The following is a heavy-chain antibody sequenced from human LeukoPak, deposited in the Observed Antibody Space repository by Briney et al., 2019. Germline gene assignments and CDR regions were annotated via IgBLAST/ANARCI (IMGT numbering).Heavy chain of an antibody. J-gene: IGHJ4*02. CDR2: INPSGGST. Sequence: ASVKVSCKASGYTFTSYCMHWVRQAPGQGLEWMGIINPSGGSTSYAQKFQGRVTMTRDMSTSTVYMELSSLRSEDTAVYYCTRGGSMGYCFDYWGQGTLVTVSS. CDR1: GYTFTSYC. D-gene: IGHD2-15*01. CDR3: TRGGSMGYCFDY. V-gene: IGHV1-46*01.